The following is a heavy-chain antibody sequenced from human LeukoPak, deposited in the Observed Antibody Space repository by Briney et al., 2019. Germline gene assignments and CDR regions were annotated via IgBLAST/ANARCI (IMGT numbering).Heavy chain of an antibody. J-gene: IGHJ6*04. CDR3: ARVNFDWSYYYYGMDV. CDR2: IYTTGSS. D-gene: IGHD3-9*01. CDR1: GGSISGINYY. V-gene: IGHV4-61*02. Sequence: PSETLSLTCTVSGGSISGINYYWTWIRQPAGKGLEWIGRIYTTGSSNYNPSLKSRVTISVDTSKNQFSLKLSSVTAADTAVYYCARVNFDWSYYYYGMDVWGKGTTVTVSS.